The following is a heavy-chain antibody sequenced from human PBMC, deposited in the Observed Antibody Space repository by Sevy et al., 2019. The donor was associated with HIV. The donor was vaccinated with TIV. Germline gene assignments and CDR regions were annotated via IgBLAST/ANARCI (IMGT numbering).Heavy chain of an antibody. D-gene: IGHD2-21*02. J-gene: IGHJ3*02. CDR2: INWNAGST. V-gene: IGHV3-20*04. CDR1: GFTFDDYG. CDR3: ARGREPYCGGDCYSAFDI. Sequence: GGSLRLSCAASGFTFDDYGMSWVRQAPGKGLEWVSGINWNAGSTGYADSVNGRFTISRDNAKNSLYVQMNSLRAEDTALYYCARGREPYCGGDCYSAFDIWGQGTMVTVSS.